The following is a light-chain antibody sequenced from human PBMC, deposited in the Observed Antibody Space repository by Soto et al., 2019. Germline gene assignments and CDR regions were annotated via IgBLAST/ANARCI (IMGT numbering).Light chain of an antibody. CDR1: QSIGRS. V-gene: IGKV3-11*01. Sequence: EIVLTQSPATLSLSPGERAIFSCRASQSIGRSLAWYQRKPGQVPRLLIFDASNSATGIPARFSGSGSGTDFTLTISSLEPEDFAVYYCQQRSKWPITFGQGTRLEIK. J-gene: IGKJ5*01. CDR2: DAS. CDR3: QQRSKWPIT.